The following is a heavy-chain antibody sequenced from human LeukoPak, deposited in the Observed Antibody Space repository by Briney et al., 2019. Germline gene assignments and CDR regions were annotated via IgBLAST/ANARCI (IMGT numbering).Heavy chain of an antibody. CDR1: GFTFSSYS. Sequence: GGSLRLSCAASGFTFSSYSMNWVRQAPGKGLEWVSYISSSSSTIYYADSVKGRFTISRDNAKNSLYLQMNSLRAEDTAVYYCARERPGGSGYYDTWGQGTLVTVSS. J-gene: IGHJ5*02. V-gene: IGHV3-48*01. CDR3: ARERPGGSGYYDT. CDR2: ISSSSSTI. D-gene: IGHD5-12*01.